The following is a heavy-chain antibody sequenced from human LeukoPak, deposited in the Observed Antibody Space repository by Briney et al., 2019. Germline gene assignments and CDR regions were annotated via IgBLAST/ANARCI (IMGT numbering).Heavy chain of an antibody. CDR1: GFTFSSYS. CDR3: ARWGGGWLQLLWAFDI. J-gene: IGHJ3*02. CDR2: ISSSSSYI. Sequence: GGSLRLSCAASGFTFSSYSMNWVRQAPGKGLEWVSSISSSSSYIYYADSVKGRFTISRDNAKNSLYLQMNSLRAEDTAVYYCARWGGGWLQLLWAFDIWGQGTMVTVSS. D-gene: IGHD5-24*01. V-gene: IGHV3-21*01.